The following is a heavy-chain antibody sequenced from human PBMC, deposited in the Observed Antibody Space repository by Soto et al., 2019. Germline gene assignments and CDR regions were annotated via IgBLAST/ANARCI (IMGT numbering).Heavy chain of an antibody. CDR2: IIPILGIA. CDR1: GGTFSSYT. J-gene: IGHJ5*02. Sequence: QVQLVQSGAEVKKPGSSVKVYCKASGGTFSSYTISWVRQAPGQGLEWMGRIIPILGIANYAQKFQGRVTITADKSTSTAYMELSSLRSEDTAVYYCARGESYGDYLEWFDPWGQGTLVTVSS. D-gene: IGHD4-17*01. CDR3: ARGESYGDYLEWFDP. V-gene: IGHV1-69*02.